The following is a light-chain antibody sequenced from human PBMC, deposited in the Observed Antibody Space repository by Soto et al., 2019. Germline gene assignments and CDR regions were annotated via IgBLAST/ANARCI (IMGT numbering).Light chain of an antibody. J-gene: IGKJ5*01. CDR1: QSVSIH. Sequence: ETVMTQSPGTLSVSLGERATLSCRASQSVSIHLAWYQQKPGQAPRLLIYDTSTRATGIPARFSGSGSGTEFTLTISSLQSEDFAVYYCQQYSNWPPITFGQGTRLDIK. CDR2: DTS. V-gene: IGKV3-15*01. CDR3: QQYSNWPPIT.